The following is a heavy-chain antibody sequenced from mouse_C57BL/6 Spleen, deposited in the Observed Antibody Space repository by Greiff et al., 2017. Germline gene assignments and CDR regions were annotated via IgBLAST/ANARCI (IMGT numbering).Heavy chain of an antibody. D-gene: IGHD1-1*01. Sequence: EVQLQQSGAELVKPGASVKLSCTASGFNIKDYYMHWVKQRTEQGLEWIGRIDPEDGENKYAPKFQGKATITADTSSNTAYLQLSSLTSEDTAVFYWARSDYGSRGDYWGQGTTLTVSS. V-gene: IGHV14-2*01. CDR1: GFNIKDYY. J-gene: IGHJ2*01. CDR3: ARSDYGSRGDY. CDR2: IDPEDGEN.